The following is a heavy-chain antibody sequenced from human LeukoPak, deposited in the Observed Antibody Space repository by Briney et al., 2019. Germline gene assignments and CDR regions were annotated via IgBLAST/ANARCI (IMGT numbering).Heavy chain of an antibody. CDR1: GGSISSGGYY. D-gene: IGHD3-22*01. CDR2: IYYSGST. J-gene: IGHJ2*01. V-gene: IGHV4-31*03. Sequence: SETPSLTCTVSGGSISSGGYYWSWIRQHPGKGLEWIGYIYYSGSTYYNPSLKSRVTISVDTSKNQFSLKLSSVTAADTAVYYCAREVEYYYDSSGYYPYWYFDLWGRGTLVTVSS. CDR3: AREVEYYYDSSGYYPYWYFDL.